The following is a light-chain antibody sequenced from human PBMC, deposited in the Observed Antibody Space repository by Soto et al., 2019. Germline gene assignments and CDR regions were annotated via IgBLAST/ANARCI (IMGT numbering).Light chain of an antibody. V-gene: IGKV3D-20*01. CDR3: QQYGGSPPCT. J-gene: IGKJ2*02. CDR1: QSLRGNT. Sequence: EIVLTQSPATLSLSPGERATLSCGASQSLRGNTLAWYHHKPGLAPRLLVYGVSIRATGIPDRFSGSGSGTDFTLTISRLEPEDFAVYYCQQYGGSPPCTFGQGTKVDIK. CDR2: GVS.